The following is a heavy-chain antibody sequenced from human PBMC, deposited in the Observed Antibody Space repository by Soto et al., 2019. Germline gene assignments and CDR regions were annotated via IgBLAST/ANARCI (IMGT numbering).Heavy chain of an antibody. CDR3: ARDAAVTTENYYYYYYGKDV. J-gene: IGHJ6*02. V-gene: IGHV1-18*04. CDR1: GYTFTSYG. CDR2: ISAYNGNT. D-gene: IGHD4-17*01. Sequence: GDSVKVSCKASGYTFTSYGISWVRQAPGQGLEWMGWISAYNGNTNYEQKLQGRVTMTTDTSTSTAYMELRSLRSDDTAVYYCARDAAVTTENYYYYYYGKDVWGQGTTVTVSS.